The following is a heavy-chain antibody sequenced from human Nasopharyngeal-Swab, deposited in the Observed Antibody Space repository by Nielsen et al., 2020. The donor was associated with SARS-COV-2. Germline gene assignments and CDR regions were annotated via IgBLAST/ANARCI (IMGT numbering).Heavy chain of an antibody. CDR2: ISWNSGSI. J-gene: IGHJ6*02. CDR1: GFSFDDYA. CDR3: AKDLYCSSTSCYEGYYYYYGMDV. D-gene: IGHD2-2*01. Sequence: GGSLRLSCAASGFSFDDYAMHWVRQPPGKGLEWVSRISWNSGSIGYADSVKGRFTISRDNAKNSLYLQMNSLRAEDTALYYCAKDLYCSSTSCYEGYYYYYGMDVWGQGTTVTVSS. V-gene: IGHV3-9*01.